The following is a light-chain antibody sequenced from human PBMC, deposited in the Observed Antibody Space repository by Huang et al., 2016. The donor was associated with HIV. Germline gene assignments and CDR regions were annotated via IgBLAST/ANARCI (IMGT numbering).Light chain of an antibody. V-gene: IGKV3-11*01. Sequence: EIVLTQSPATLSLYPGERATISCRASQSVRSYLAWYQQKPGQAPRLLIYDASNRATGIPARFSGSGSGTDFTLTISNLQSEDFEVYYCQQRSAWPLTFGGGTKVEI. J-gene: IGKJ4*01. CDR1: QSVRSY. CDR2: DAS. CDR3: QQRSAWPLT.